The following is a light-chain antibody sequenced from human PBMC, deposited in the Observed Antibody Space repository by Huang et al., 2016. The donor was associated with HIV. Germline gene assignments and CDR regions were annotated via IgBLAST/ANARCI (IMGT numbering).Light chain of an antibody. V-gene: IGKV3-15*01. CDR3: QQYNTRPYT. Sequence: EIMMTQSPATLSVSPGERATLSCRASQGVGSNLAWYQQKLGQAPRLLIYGASARSTGRPARFSGSGSGTEFTLTISSLQSGDFAVYYCQQYNTRPYTFGQGT. CDR2: GAS. CDR1: QGVGSN. J-gene: IGKJ2*01.